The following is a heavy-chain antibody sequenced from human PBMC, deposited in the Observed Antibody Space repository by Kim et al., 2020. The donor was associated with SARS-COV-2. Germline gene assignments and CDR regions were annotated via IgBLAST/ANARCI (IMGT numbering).Heavy chain of an antibody. J-gene: IGHJ5*02. Sequence: GGSLRLSCAASGFTFSSYEMNWVRQAPGKGLEWISYISSRGMTISYADSVKGRFTISRDNAKNSLYLQMNSLRVEDMGVYYCATDGPAHLRFDPWGQGTPVTVSP. CDR2: ISSRGMTI. V-gene: IGHV3-48*03. CDR3: ATDGPAHLRFDP. CDR1: GFTFSSYE.